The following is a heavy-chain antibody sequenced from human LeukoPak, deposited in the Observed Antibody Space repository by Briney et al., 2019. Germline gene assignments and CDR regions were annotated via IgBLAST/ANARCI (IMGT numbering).Heavy chain of an antibody. V-gene: IGHV3-11*06. J-gene: IGHJ4*02. CDR3: ARDHQGDYYGSGSVDY. Sequence: GGSLRLSCAASGFTFSDYYMSWIRLAPGKGLEWVSYISSSSSYTNYADSVKGRFTISRDNAKNSLYLQMNSLRAEDTAVYYCARDHQGDYYGSGSVDYWGQGTLVTVSS. D-gene: IGHD3-10*01. CDR2: ISSSSSYT. CDR1: GFTFSDYY.